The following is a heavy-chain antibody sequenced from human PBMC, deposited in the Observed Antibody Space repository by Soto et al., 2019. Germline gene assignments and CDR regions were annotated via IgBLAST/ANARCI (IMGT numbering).Heavy chain of an antibody. D-gene: IGHD2-8*01. CDR3: SRGLGRLRCEEPAVYYCARERGGRWLKLEYFDY. V-gene: IGHV1-69*02. CDR1: GGTFSSYT. CDR2: IIPILGIA. J-gene: IGHJ4*02. Sequence: QVQLVQSGAEVKKPGSSVKVSCKASGGTFSSYTISWVRQAPGQGLEWMGRIIPILGIANYAQKFQGRITPILGVGTHAQKFRGSVPIREDKSQITASRGLGRLRCEEPAVYYCARERGGRWLKLEYFDYWGQGTLVTVSS.